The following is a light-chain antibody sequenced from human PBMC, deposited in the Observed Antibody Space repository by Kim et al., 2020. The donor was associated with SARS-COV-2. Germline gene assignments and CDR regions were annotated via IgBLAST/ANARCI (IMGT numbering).Light chain of an antibody. CDR3: QQYCSSPRT. J-gene: IGKJ1*01. V-gene: IGKV3-20*01. Sequence: SPGERATLSCRASQSVRSNYLAWYQQKPGQAPRLLIYTASNRATGIPDRFSGSGSGTDFTLTISRLEPEDFAVYYYQQYCSSPRTFGQGTKVDIK. CDR2: TAS. CDR1: QSVRSNY.